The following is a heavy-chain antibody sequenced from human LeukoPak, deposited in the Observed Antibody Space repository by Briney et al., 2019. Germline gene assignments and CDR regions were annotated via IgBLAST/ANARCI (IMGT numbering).Heavy chain of an antibody. D-gene: IGHD5-12*01. Sequence: GGSLRLSCAASGFTFSSYWMSWVRQAPGKGLEWISYVSTSGSTIYYADSVKGRFTSSRDNAKDSVFLQMNSLRVEDTAIYYCARDSKGYSGYDLGGGLDYWGQGTLVIVSS. CDR3: ARDSKGYSGYDLGGGLDY. J-gene: IGHJ4*02. CDR2: VSTSGSTI. V-gene: IGHV3-48*04. CDR1: GFTFSSYW.